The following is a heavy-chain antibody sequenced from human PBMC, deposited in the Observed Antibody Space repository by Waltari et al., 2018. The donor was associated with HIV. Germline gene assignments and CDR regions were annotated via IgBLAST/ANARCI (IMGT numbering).Heavy chain of an antibody. CDR3: VRDRTSLTTGDFES. V-gene: IGHV3-21*02. J-gene: IGHJ4*02. Sequence: EVRLVQSGGGLVKPGESRTLSCTAYGFNFNLFRMTWVRLAPGKGLEWVSSISRGSSYSYYSDAVKGRFTVSRDNAKNSLLLQLNTLTAEDTALYYCVRDRTSLTTGDFESWGQGAPVTVSS. D-gene: IGHD1-1*01. CDR1: GFNFNLFR. CDR2: ISRGSSYS.